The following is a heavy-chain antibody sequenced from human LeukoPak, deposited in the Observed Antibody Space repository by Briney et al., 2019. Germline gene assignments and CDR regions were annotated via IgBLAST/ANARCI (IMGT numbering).Heavy chain of an antibody. V-gene: IGHV4-59*08. CDR2: IYYSGST. Sequence: PSETLSLTCTVSGGSISSYYWSWIRQPPGKGLEWIGYIYYSGSTNYNPSLKSRVTISVDTSKNQFSLKLSSVTAADTAVYYCARHPTTVTPYYYYGMDVWGQGTTVTVS. CDR1: GGSISSYY. D-gene: IGHD4-17*01. CDR3: ARHPTTVTPYYYYGMDV. J-gene: IGHJ6*02.